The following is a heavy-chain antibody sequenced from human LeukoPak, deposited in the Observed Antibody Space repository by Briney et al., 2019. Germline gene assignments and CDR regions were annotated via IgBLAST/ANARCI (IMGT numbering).Heavy chain of an antibody. CDR2: ITPIFGTA. J-gene: IGHJ3*02. Sequence: ASVKVSCKASGGTFSSYAISWVRQAPGQGLEWMGRITPIFGTANYAQKFQGRVTITADESTSTAYMELSSLRSEDTAVYYCARDWRDYYDSSGYYYQAFDIWGQGTMVTVSS. CDR1: GGTFSSYA. V-gene: IGHV1-69*15. CDR3: ARDWRDYYDSSGYYYQAFDI. D-gene: IGHD3-22*01.